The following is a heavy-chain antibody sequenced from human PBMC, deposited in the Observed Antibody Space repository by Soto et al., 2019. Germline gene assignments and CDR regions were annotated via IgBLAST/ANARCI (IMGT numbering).Heavy chain of an antibody. D-gene: IGHD6-6*01. J-gene: IGHJ5*02. CDR1: GGSISSYY. CDR2: IYYSGST. Sequence: SKTLSLTCTVSGGSISSYYWSWIRQPPGKGLEWIGYIYYSGSTNYNPSLKSRVTISVDTSKNQFSLKLSSVTAADTAVYYCARHLRQQLGDLDPWGQGTLVTVSS. CDR3: ARHLRQQLGDLDP. V-gene: IGHV4-59*08.